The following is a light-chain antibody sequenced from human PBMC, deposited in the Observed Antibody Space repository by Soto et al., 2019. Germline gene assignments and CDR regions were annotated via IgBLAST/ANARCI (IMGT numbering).Light chain of an antibody. CDR1: QSISTW. V-gene: IGKV1-5*03. CDR2: KAS. CDR3: QQYDNYWT. Sequence: DVHMTQSPSTLSASVGDRVTITCRASQSISTWLAWYQQKPGKAPNLLIHKASSLESGVPSRFSGSGFGAEFTLTISGLQPEDPATYYCQQYDNYWTFGQGTKV. J-gene: IGKJ1*01.